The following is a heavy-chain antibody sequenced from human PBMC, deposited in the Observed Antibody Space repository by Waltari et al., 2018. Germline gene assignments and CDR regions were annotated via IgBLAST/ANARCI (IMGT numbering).Heavy chain of an antibody. V-gene: IGHV1-2*06. Sequence: QVQLVQSGAEVKKPGASVKVSCKASGYTFTGYYMHWVRQAPGQGLEWMGRINPNRGGTNYAQKFQGRVTMTRDTSISTAYMELSRLRSDDTAVYYCARVTPPLRYFDWLSTPWDYWGQGTLVTVSS. D-gene: IGHD3-9*01. CDR1: GYTFTGYY. CDR2: INPNRGGT. CDR3: ARVTPPLRYFDWLSTPWDY. J-gene: IGHJ4*02.